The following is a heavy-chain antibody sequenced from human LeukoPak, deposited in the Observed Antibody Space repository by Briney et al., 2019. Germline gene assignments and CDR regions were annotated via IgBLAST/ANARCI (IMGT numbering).Heavy chain of an antibody. V-gene: IGHV4-34*01. CDR2: INHSGST. CDR3: ARGRGGGYSGYDSYYFDY. J-gene: IGHJ4*02. Sequence: KPSETLSLTCAVYGGSFSGYYWSWIRQPPGKGLEWIGEINHSGSTNYNPSLKSRVTISVDTSKNQFSLKLSSVTAADTAVYYCARGRGGGYSGYDSYYFDYWGQGTLVTVSS. CDR1: GGSFSGYY. D-gene: IGHD5-12*01.